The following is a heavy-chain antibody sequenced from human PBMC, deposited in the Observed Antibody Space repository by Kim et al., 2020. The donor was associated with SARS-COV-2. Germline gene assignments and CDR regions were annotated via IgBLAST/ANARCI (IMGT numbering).Heavy chain of an antibody. CDR3: TTVPTAAVQLSLLDY. Sequence: GGSLRLSCAASGFDFNSAWMTWVRQAPGKGLEWVARIKDKAAAEATAYAAPVKGRFTVSRDDSKSTLYLQMNSLKTEDTAVYYCTTVPTAAVQLSLLDYWGQGSLVIVSS. D-gene: IGHD3-16*02. CDR1: GFDFNSAW. J-gene: IGHJ4*02. CDR2: IKDKAAAEAT. V-gene: IGHV3-15*01.